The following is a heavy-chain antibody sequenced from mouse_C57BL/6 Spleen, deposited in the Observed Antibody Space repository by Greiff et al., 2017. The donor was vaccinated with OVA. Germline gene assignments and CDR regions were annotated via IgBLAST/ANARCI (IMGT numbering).Heavy chain of an antibody. Sequence: EVKLQESGAELVRPGSSVKMSCKTSGYTFTSYGINWVKQRPGQGLEWIGYIYIGNGYTEYNEKFKGKATLTSDTSSSTAYMQLSSLTSEDSAIYFCARGAYYYGSSYHYFDYWGQGTTLTVSS. CDR2: IYIGNGYT. CDR1: GYTFTSYG. J-gene: IGHJ2*01. V-gene: IGHV1-58*01. CDR3: ARGAYYYGSSYHYFDY. D-gene: IGHD1-1*01.